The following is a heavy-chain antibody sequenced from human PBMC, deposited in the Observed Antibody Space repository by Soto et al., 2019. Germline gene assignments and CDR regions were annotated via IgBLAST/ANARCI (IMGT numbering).Heavy chain of an antibody. CDR1: GFTFSSYG. CDR3: ARVPGYSSGWYWYFDL. Sequence: QVQLVESGGGVVQPGRSLRLSCAASGFTFSSYGMHWVRQAPGKGLEWVAVIWYDGTNKFYADSVKGRFTISRDNSKNTLYLQMNSLRAEETAVYYCARVPGYSSGWYWYFDLWGRGTLVTVSS. CDR2: IWYDGTNK. V-gene: IGHV3-33*01. D-gene: IGHD6-19*01. J-gene: IGHJ2*01.